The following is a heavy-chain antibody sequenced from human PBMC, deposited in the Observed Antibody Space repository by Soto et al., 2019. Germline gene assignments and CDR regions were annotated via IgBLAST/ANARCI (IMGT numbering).Heavy chain of an antibody. V-gene: IGHV3-33*01. CDR1: GFTLSNYG. D-gene: IGHD4-4*01. CDR3: ARALQYQSWLDP. Sequence: QVQLVESGGGVVQPGRSLRLSCAASGFTLSNYGMHWVRQAPGKGLEWVAVIWSGGSNKYYADSVKGRFTISRDNSKNPLCLQMNSLRAADAAVYYCARALQYQSWLDPWGQGTLVTVTS. J-gene: IGHJ5*02. CDR2: IWSGGSNK.